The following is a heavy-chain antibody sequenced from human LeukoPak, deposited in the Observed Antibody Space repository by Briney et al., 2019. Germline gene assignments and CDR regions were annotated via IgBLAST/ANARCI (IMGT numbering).Heavy chain of an antibody. Sequence: GGSLRLSCAASGFTFSSYAMSWVRQAPGKGLEWVSAISGSGGSTYYADSVKGRFTISRDNSKNTQYLQMNSLRAEDTAVYYCAKVEQQLGAFDYWGQGTLVTVSS. V-gene: IGHV3-23*01. D-gene: IGHD6-13*01. CDR1: GFTFSSYA. J-gene: IGHJ4*02. CDR3: AKVEQQLGAFDY. CDR2: ISGSGGST.